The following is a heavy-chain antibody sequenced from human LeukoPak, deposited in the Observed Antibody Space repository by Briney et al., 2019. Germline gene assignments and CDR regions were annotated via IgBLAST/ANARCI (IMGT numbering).Heavy chain of an antibody. Sequence: PSETLSLTCTVSGGSISSSSYYWGWIRQPPGKGLEWIGSIYYSGSTYYNPSLKSRVTISVDTSKNQFSLKLSSVTAADTAVYYCARIAAAGEGVDYWGQGTLVTVSS. V-gene: IGHV4-39*07. J-gene: IGHJ4*02. CDR3: ARIAAAGEGVDY. CDR1: GGSISSSSYY. D-gene: IGHD6-13*01. CDR2: IYYSGST.